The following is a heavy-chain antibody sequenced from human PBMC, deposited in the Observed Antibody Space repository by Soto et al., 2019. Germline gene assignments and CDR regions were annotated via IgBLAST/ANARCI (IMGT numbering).Heavy chain of an antibody. D-gene: IGHD2-15*01. CDR3: ARSMREVGGGHEFRDFYYYGMDV. CDR1: GFTFSDYW. Sequence: EVQLVESGGGLVQPGGSLRLSCVASGFTFSDYWMTWVRQAPGKGLEWVANIKQDGSVQYYVDSVKGRFIISRDTAKNSLYLQMNSLRGEDTAVYYCARSMREVGGGHEFRDFYYYGMDVWGQGTTVTVSS. CDR2: IKQDGSVQ. J-gene: IGHJ6*02. V-gene: IGHV3-7*01.